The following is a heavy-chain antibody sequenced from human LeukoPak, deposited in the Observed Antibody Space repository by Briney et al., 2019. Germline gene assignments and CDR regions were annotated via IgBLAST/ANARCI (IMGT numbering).Heavy chain of an antibody. CDR3: AKDLVPQQLSPGDY. Sequence: GGALRLSFAASGFPVSSNYMSWVRPAPGKGLGWGSIIYSGGSTYYADSVKGRFTISRDNSMNTLYLQMNSLRAEDTAVYYCAKDLVPQQLSPGDYWGQGTLVTVSS. J-gene: IGHJ4*02. V-gene: IGHV3-53*01. CDR2: IYSGGST. D-gene: IGHD6-13*01. CDR1: GFPVSSNY.